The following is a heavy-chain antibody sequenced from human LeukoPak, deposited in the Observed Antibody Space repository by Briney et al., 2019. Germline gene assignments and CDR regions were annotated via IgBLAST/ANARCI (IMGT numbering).Heavy chain of an antibody. CDR3: ARDSTGWYQDY. CDR2: INPKSGGT. Sequence: ASVKASCKAPGYTFIGYYMHWVRQAPGQGLEWMGWINPKSGGTKYVQKFQGRVTMTRDTSISTAYMELSRLRSDDTAVYYCARDSTGWYQDYWGQGTLVTVSS. J-gene: IGHJ4*02. D-gene: IGHD6-19*01. V-gene: IGHV1-2*02. CDR1: GYTFIGYY.